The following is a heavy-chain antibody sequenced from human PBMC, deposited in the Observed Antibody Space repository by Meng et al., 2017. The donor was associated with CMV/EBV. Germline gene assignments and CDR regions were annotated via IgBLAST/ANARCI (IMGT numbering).Heavy chain of an antibody. J-gene: IGHJ6*02. Sequence: SETLSLTCAVYGGSFSGYYWSWIRQPPGKGLEWIGEINHSGSTNYNPSLKSRVTISVDTSKNQFSLKLSSVTAADTAVYYCARGEAARYYYYYGMDAWGQGTMVTVSS. CDR3: ARGEAARYYYYYGMDA. CDR2: INHSGST. V-gene: IGHV4-34*01. D-gene: IGHD6-6*01. CDR1: GGSFSGYY.